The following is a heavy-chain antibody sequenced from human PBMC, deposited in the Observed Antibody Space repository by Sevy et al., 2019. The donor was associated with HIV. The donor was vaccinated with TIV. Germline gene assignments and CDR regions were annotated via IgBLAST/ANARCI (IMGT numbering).Heavy chain of an antibody. D-gene: IGHD3-22*01. J-gene: IGHJ4*02. V-gene: IGHV3-21*01. CDR1: GFTFSSYS. Sequence: GGSLRLSCAASGFTFSSYSMNWVRQAPGKGLEWVSSISSSSSYIYYADSVKGRFTISRDNAKNSLYLQMNSLRAEDTAVYYCVRAAYYYDSSGYYYVDYWGQGTLVTVSS. CDR3: VRAAYYYDSSGYYYVDY. CDR2: ISSSSSYI.